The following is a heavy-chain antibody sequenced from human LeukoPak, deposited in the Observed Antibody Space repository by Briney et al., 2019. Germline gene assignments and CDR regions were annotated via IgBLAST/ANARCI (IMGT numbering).Heavy chain of an antibody. J-gene: IGHJ3*02. V-gene: IGHV4-39*07. Sequence: PSENLSLNCAVSGGSISSSSYYWGWIRQPPGKGLEWIGSIYYSGSTNYNPSLNSRVTISVDTSKNQCSLKLSSVTAADTAVYYCAIAAGPDAFDIWGQGTMVTVSS. CDR1: GGSISSSSYY. D-gene: IGHD6-13*01. CDR2: IYYSGST. CDR3: AIAAGPDAFDI.